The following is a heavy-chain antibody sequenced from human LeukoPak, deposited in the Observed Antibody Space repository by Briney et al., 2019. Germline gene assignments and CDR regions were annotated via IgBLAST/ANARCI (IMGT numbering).Heavy chain of an antibody. J-gene: IGHJ4*02. CDR2: ISGSGGST. V-gene: IGHV3-23*01. D-gene: IGHD3-10*01. CDR3: AKPMYYYGSGSYYNYFDY. CDR1: GFTFSSYA. Sequence: PRGSLRLSCAASGFTFSSYAMSWVRQAPGKGLEWVSAISGSGGSTYYADSVKGRFTISRDNSKNTLYLQMNSLRAEDTAVYYCAKPMYYYGSGSYYNYFDYWGQGTLVTVSS.